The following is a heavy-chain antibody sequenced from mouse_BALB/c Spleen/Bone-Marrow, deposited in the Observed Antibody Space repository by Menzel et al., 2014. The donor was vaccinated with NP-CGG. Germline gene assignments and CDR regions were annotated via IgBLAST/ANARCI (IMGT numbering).Heavy chain of an antibody. V-gene: IGHV4-1*02. J-gene: IGHJ3*01. Sequence: EVMLVESGGGLVQPGGSLKLSCAASGFDFSRYWMSWVRQAPGKGLEWIGEINPGSNTINYTPSLKDKFIISRDNAKNTLYLQRSKVKSEDTALYYCARLGYYGWFAYWGQGTLVTVSA. CDR2: INPGSNTI. D-gene: IGHD2-3*01. CDR3: ARLGYYGWFAY. CDR1: GFDFSRYW.